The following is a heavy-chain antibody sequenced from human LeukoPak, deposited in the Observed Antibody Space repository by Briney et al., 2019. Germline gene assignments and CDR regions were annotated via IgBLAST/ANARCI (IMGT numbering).Heavy chain of an antibody. CDR2: IGVAGDT. V-gene: IGHV3-13*01. CDR1: GFTFSSYD. Sequence: GGFLRLSCAASGFTFSSYDFHWVRQAPGKGLEWVSAIGVAGDTYYADSVKGRFTISRENAAHSLYLQIHSLRAGDTALYYCTREFCGSRAACAGGFYYDVWGRGTLVTVSS. CDR3: TREFCGSRAACAGGFYYDV. J-gene: IGHJ2*01. D-gene: IGHD2-15*01.